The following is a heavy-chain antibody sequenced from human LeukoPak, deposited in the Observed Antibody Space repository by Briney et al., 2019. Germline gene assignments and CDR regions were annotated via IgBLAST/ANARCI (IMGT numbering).Heavy chain of an antibody. V-gene: IGHV3-11*04. J-gene: IGHJ4*02. CDR1: GFTFSDYY. D-gene: IGHD3-22*01. CDR3: ARDPAPRYYYDSSGYYGLSFDY. CDR2: ISSSGSTI. Sequence: TGGSLRLSCAASGFTFSDYYMSWIRQAPGKGLEWVSYISSSGSTIYYADSVKGRFTISRDNAKNSLYLQMNSLRAEDTAVYYCARDPAPRYYYDSSGYYGLSFDYWGQGTLVTVSS.